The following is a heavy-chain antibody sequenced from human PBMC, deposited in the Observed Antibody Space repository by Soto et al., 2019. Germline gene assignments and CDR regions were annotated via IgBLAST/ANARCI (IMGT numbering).Heavy chain of an antibody. V-gene: IGHV4-59*11. CDR3: ARADPDAPVGY. CDR2: ISYSGST. CDR1: GGSMRSHY. D-gene: IGHD2-8*01. J-gene: IGHJ4*02. Sequence: LSLTCTVSGGSMRSHYWTWLRQPPGKGLEWIGYISYSGSTYYNPSLKSRVTISADTSRNQFSLKLSSVIAADTAVYYCARADPDAPVGYWGQGTLVTVSS.